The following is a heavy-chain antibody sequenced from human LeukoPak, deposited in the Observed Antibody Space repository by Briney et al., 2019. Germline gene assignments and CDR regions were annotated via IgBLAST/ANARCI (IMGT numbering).Heavy chain of an antibody. V-gene: IGHV3-11*04. CDR1: GFTFSDYN. CDR3: ARVRRYCSGGNCYSGGLGYMDV. D-gene: IGHD2-15*01. J-gene: IGHJ6*03. Sequence: PWGSLRLSCAASGFTFSDYNMRWLRQAPGKGREGVSSISRSGSTKYYADSVRGRFTIYRDSAKNSLFLQMNSVRAEDRAVYHGARVRRYCSGGNCYSGGLGYMDVWGKGTTVTISS. CDR2: ISRSGSTK.